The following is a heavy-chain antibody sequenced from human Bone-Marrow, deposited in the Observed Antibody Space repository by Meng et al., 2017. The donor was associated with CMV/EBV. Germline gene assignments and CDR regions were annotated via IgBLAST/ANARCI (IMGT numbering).Heavy chain of an antibody. CDR1: GSNRSSNW. CDR2: IYHSGST. CDR3: ARENPYYDFWSGYYADY. V-gene: IGHV4-4*02. D-gene: IGHD3-3*01. J-gene: IGHJ4*02. Sequence: GSNRSSNWWSGVRQPPGKGLEWIGEIYHSGSTNYNPSLKSRVTISVDKSKNQFSLKLSSVTAADTAVYYCARENPYYDFWSGYYADYWGQGTLVTVSS.